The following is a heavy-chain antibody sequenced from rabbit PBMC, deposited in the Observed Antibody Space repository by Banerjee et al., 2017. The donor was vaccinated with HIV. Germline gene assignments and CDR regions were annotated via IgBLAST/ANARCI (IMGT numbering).Heavy chain of an antibody. J-gene: IGHJ4*01. CDR2: IYCGDGST. D-gene: IGHD4-1*01. CDR3: ARDLAGVIGWNFGL. V-gene: IGHV1S47*01. Sequence: QEQLVESGGGLVQPEGSLTLTCKASGFDFSSNAMCWVRQAPGKRPEWIACIYCGDGSTYYASWVNGRFTISKASSTTVTLQMTSLTAADTATYFCARDLAGVIGWNFGLWGPGTLVTVS. CDR1: GFDFSSNA.